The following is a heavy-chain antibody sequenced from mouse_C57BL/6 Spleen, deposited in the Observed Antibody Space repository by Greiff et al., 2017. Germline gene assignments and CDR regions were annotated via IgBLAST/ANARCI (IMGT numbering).Heavy chain of an antibody. D-gene: IGHD1-1*01. CDR1: GYTFTSYW. J-gene: IGHJ2*01. Sequence: QVQLKQPGAELVKPGASVKLSCKASGYTFTSYWMQWVKQRPGQGLEWIGEIDPSDSYTNYNQKFKGKATLTVDTSSSTAYMQLSSLTSEDSAVYYCARGGYGSSYFDYWGQGTTLTVSS. V-gene: IGHV1-50*01. CDR3: ARGGYGSSYFDY. CDR2: IDPSDSYT.